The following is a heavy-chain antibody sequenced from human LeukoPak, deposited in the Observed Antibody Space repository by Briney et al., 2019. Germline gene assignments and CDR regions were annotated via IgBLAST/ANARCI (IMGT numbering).Heavy chain of an antibody. Sequence: GGSLRLSCAASGFTFSSYSMNWVRQAPGKGLEWVSYISSSSSTIYYADSVKGRFTISRDNAKNSLYLQMNSLRAEDTAVYYCARGPIYGSGSFDYWGQGTLVTVSS. D-gene: IGHD3-10*01. CDR1: GFTFSSYS. V-gene: IGHV3-48*01. CDR3: ARGPIYGSGSFDY. CDR2: ISSSSSTI. J-gene: IGHJ4*02.